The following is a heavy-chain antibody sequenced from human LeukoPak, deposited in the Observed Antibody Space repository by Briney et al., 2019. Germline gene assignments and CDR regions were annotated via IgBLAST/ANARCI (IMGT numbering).Heavy chain of an antibody. CDR3: ARGPGNADDGGGYCFNY. CDR1: GYTFTSYY. J-gene: IGHJ4*02. D-gene: IGHD3-22*01. V-gene: IGHV1-46*01. CDR2: INPSGGST. Sequence: ASVKVSCKASGYTFTSYYLYWVRRAPGQGLEWMGVINPSGGSTTSAQKFQGRVTMTRDTSTSTVYMELRSLRAEDTAVYYCARGPGNADDGGGYCFNYWGQGTLVTVSS.